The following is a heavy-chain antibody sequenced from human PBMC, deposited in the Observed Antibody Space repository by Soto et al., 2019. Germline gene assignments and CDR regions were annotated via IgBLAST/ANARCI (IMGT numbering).Heavy chain of an antibody. D-gene: IGHD2-15*01. CDR3: ARSMGPSIGWLDP. J-gene: IGHJ5*02. Sequence: GESLKISCDGSGYKFGNYWIGWVRQTPGKGLEWMGIIYPGDSDTVYNPSFQGQVTMSVDKYSNTAYLQWSSLQTSDTGIYYCARSMGPSIGWLDPWGQGTQVTASS. CDR1: GYKFGNYW. CDR2: IYPGDSDT. V-gene: IGHV5-51*01.